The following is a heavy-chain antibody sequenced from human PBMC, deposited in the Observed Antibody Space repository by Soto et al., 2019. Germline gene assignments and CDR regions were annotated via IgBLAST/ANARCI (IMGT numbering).Heavy chain of an antibody. D-gene: IGHD2-15*01. J-gene: IGHJ6*03. V-gene: IGHV3-72*01. CDR3: ARESRYCSGGSCYYYYYYMDV. CDR1: GFTFSDHY. CDR2: TRNKANSYTT. Sequence: GGSLRLSCAASGFTFSDHYMDWVRQAPGKGLEWVGRTRNKANSYTTEYAASVKGRFTISRDDSKNSLYLQMNSLKTEDTAVYYCARESRYCSGGSCYYYYYYMDVWGKGTTVTVSS.